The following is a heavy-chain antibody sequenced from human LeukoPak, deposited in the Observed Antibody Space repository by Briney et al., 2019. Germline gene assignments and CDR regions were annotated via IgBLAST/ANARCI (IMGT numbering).Heavy chain of an antibody. D-gene: IGHD3-22*01. CDR3: ARDGAGGDYESSDYYAYYFDY. CDR2: INPNSGAT. Sequence: ASVKVSCKASGYTFTGYYMHWVRQAPGQGLEWMGWINPNSGATTSAQKFQGRVTMTRDTYISTAYMELSRLRSDDTAVYYCARDGAGGDYESSDYYAYYFDYWGQGTLVTVSS. CDR1: GYTFTGYY. V-gene: IGHV1-2*02. J-gene: IGHJ4*02.